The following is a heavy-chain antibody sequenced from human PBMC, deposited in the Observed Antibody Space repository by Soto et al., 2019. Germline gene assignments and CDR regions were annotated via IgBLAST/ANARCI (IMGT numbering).Heavy chain of an antibody. CDR1: GFTFDDYA. J-gene: IGHJ4*02. CDR2: ISWNSGSI. D-gene: IGHD2-2*01. CDR3: AKGGQLLTEGGGY. Sequence: EVQLVESGGGLVQPGRSLRLSCAASGFTFDDYAMHWVRQAPGKGLEWVSGISWNSGSIGYADSVKGRFTISRDNAKNSLELQMNSLRAEDTALYYCAKGGQLLTEGGGYWGQGTLVTVSS. V-gene: IGHV3-9*01.